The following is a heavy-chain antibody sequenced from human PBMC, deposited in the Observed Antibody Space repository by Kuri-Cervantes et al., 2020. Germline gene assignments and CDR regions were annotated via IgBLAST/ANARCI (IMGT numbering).Heavy chain of an antibody. CDR1: GGSFSGYY. Sequence: SETLSLTCAVYGGSFSGYYWSWIRQPPGKGLEWIGEINHSGSTNYNPSLKSRVTISVDTSKNQFSLKLSSVTAADTAVYYCARGDYGGNGWYFDLWGRGTLVTFSS. V-gene: IGHV4-34*01. CDR2: INHSGST. D-gene: IGHD4-23*01. CDR3: ARGDYGGNGWYFDL. J-gene: IGHJ2*01.